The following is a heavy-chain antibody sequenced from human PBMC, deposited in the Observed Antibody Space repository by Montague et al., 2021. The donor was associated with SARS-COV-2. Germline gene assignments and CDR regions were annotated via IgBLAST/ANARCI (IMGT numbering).Heavy chain of an antibody. CDR2: IKQDGSQK. Sequence: YLSLSCSASGFTFSAFWMTWVRQAPGKGLEWVANIKQDGSQKYYLESVKGRFTISRDNAQNSLHLQMNSLRLEDTAVYYCATELPGYYDDSGYYSAFDHWGQGTLVSVSS. J-gene: IGHJ4*02. CDR3: ATELPGYYDDSGYYSAFDH. CDR1: GFTFSAFW. V-gene: IGHV3-7*05. D-gene: IGHD3-22*01.